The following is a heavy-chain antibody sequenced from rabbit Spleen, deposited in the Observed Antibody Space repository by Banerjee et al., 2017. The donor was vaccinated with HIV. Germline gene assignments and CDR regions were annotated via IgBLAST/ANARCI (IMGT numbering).Heavy chain of an antibody. D-gene: IGHD7-1*01. CDR2: IAGSSSGFT. J-gene: IGHJ4*01. Sequence: QEQLEESGGGLVKPEGSLTLTCKASGFSFSDRDVMCWVRQAPGKGLEWISCIAGSSSGFTYSATWAKGRFTISKTSSTTVTLQMTSLTAADTATYFCGRSSDAGYAGYGYGFNLWGQGTLVT. V-gene: IGHV1S45*01. CDR3: GRSSDAGYAGYGYGFNL. CDR1: GFSFSDRDV.